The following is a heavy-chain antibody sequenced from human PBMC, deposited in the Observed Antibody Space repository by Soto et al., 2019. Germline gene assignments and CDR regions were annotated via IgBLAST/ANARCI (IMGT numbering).Heavy chain of an antibody. V-gene: IGHV1-2*02. D-gene: IGHD6-13*01. CDR3: ARGGYSSTWSNLLDRSGLDV. Sequence: ASVKVSCRASGYTFSDYYIHWVRQAPGQGLEWMGWINPNSGGTKYAPKFQGGVTMTRDTSITTAYMELSRLRSGDTAVYYCARGGYSSTWSNLLDRSGLDVWGQGTTVTVSS. CDR2: INPNSGGT. J-gene: IGHJ6*02. CDR1: GYTFSDYY.